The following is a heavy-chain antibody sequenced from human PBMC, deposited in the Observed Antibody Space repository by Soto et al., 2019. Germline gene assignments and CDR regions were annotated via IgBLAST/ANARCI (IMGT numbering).Heavy chain of an antibody. J-gene: IGHJ4*02. D-gene: IGHD3-16*02. V-gene: IGHV4-34*01. CDR3: ARATHRYDYACRSYRAPFFDY. CDR1: GGSFSGYY. Sequence: LSLTCTVYGGSFSGYYWRWIRQPPGKGLEWIGEINHSGSTNYNPSLKSRVTISVDTSKNQFSLMLRPVTAPHTVVYCYARATHRYDYACRSYRAPFFDYWGQGTLVAVSS. CDR2: INHSGST.